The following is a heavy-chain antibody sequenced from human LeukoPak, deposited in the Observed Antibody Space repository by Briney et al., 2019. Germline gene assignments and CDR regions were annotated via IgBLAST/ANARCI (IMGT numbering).Heavy chain of an antibody. Sequence: GGSLRLSCAASGFTFSGYSMNWVRQAPGKGLEWFSYISGSSSTIHCADSVKGRFTISRDNVKNSLYLQMNSLRGEDTAVYYCARVVGDSGSYLHWGQGTLVTVSS. D-gene: IGHD3-10*01. V-gene: IGHV3-48*01. CDR3: ARVVGDSGSYLH. CDR1: GFTFSGYS. CDR2: ISGSSSTI. J-gene: IGHJ4*02.